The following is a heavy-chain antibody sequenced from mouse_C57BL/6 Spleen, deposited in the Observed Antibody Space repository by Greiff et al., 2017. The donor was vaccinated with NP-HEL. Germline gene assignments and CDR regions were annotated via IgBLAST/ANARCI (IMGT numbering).Heavy chain of an antibody. CDR3: ANYGNEKRYAMDY. CDR2: IYPGSGST. Sequence: QVQLQQPGAELVKPGASVKMSCKASGYTFTRYWITWVKQRPGQGLEWIGDIYPGSGSTNYNEKFKSKATLTVDTSSSTAYMQLSSLTSEDSAVYYCANYGNEKRYAMDYWGQGASVTVSS. V-gene: IGHV1-55*01. D-gene: IGHD2-1*01. CDR1: GYTFTRYW. J-gene: IGHJ4*01.